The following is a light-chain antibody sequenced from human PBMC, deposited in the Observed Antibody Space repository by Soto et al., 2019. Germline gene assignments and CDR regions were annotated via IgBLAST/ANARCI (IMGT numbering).Light chain of an antibody. CDR1: QSVASNY. V-gene: IGKV3-20*01. CDR3: QQYGTSRT. CDR2: GAS. Sequence: EIVLTQSPGTLSLSPGERATLSCRASQSVASNYLAWYQQKPGQAPRLLIHGASNRATGIPDRFSGSGSGTDFTLSISRLEPEDFAVYYCQQYGTSRTFGQGTKWIS. J-gene: IGKJ1*01.